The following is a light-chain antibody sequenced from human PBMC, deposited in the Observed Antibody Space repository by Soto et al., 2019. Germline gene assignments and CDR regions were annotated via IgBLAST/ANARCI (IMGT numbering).Light chain of an antibody. Sequence: QSALTQPASVSESPGQSVTISCTGTSSDIGGYNFVSWYQQHPGKAPKLMIYEVTNRPSGVSNRFSGSKSGNTASLTISGLQAEDEADYYCSSYTSTRTRVVFGGGTKLTVL. CDR3: SSYTSTRTRVV. CDR2: EVT. CDR1: SSDIGGYNF. V-gene: IGLV2-14*01. J-gene: IGLJ2*01.